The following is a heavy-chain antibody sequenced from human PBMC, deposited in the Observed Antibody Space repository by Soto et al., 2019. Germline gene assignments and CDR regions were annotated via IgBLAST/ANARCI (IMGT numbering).Heavy chain of an antibody. CDR3: ARHLYCSSTSCSLDP. CDR2: IYYSGST. D-gene: IGHD2-2*01. V-gene: IGHV4-39*01. CDR1: GGSISSSSYY. Sequence: SETLSLTCTVSGGSISSSSYYLGWIRQPPGKGLEWIGSIYYSGSTYYNPSLKSRVTISVDTSKNQFSLKLSSVTAADTAVYYCARHLYCSSTSCSLDPWGQGTLVTVSS. J-gene: IGHJ5*02.